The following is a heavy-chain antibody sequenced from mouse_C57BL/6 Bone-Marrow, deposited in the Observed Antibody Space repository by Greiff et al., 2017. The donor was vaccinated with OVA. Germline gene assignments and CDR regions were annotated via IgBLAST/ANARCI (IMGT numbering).Heavy chain of an antibody. J-gene: IGHJ3*01. Sequence: VQLQQPGAELVRPGSSVKLSCKASGYTFTSYWMHWVKQRPIQGLEWIGNIDPSDSETHYNQKFKDKATLTVDKSSSTAYMQLSSLTSEDSAVYYSAGGLVVTTGLAYWGQGTLVTVSA. V-gene: IGHV1-52*01. CDR2: IDPSDSET. D-gene: IGHD2-2*01. CDR1: GYTFTSYW. CDR3: AGGLVVTTGLAY.